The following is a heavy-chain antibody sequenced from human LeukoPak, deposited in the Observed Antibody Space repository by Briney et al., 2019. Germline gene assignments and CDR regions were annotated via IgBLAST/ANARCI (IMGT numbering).Heavy chain of an antibody. D-gene: IGHD3-22*01. Sequence: ASVKVSCKASGYTFTAYYMHWVRQDPGQGLEWMGWINPNSGGTNYAQKFQGRVTMTRDTSISTAYMELSGLRSDDTAVYYCARDYYDSSGFGAFDIWGQGTMVTVSS. CDR2: INPNSGGT. CDR3: ARDYYDSSGFGAFDI. CDR1: GYTFTAYY. J-gene: IGHJ3*02. V-gene: IGHV1-2*02.